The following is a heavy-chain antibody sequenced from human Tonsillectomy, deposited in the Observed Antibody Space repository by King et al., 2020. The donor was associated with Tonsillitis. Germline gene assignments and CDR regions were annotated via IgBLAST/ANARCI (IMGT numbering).Heavy chain of an antibody. CDR1: GYSISSGYY. CDR3: ARVEGGNDYVWGSVRSPLPQLRDY. Sequence: HVQLQESGPGLVKPSETLSLTCAVSGYSISSGYYWGWIRQPPGKGLEWIGSIYHSGSTYYNPSLKSRVTISVDTSKNQFSLKLSSVTAADTAVYYCARVEGGNDYVWGSVRSPLPQLRDYWGQGTLVTVSS. CDR2: IYHSGST. J-gene: IGHJ4*02. D-gene: IGHD3-16*01. V-gene: IGHV4-38-2*01.